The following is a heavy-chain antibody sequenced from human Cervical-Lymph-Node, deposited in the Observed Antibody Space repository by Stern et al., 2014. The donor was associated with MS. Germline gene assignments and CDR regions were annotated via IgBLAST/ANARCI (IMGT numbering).Heavy chain of an antibody. Sequence: EVQLVESGGGLVQPGGSLRLSCAASGFTFSSIWMSWVRQAPGKGLEWVANIKEDGREKNYVDSVKGRFTISRDNAKNSLSLQMDSLRAEDTAVYYCAKNGGAHGVDVWGQGTTVTVSS. J-gene: IGHJ6*02. CDR1: GFTFSSIW. D-gene: IGHD4/OR15-4a*01. V-gene: IGHV3-7*01. CDR3: AKNGGAHGVDV. CDR2: IKEDGREK.